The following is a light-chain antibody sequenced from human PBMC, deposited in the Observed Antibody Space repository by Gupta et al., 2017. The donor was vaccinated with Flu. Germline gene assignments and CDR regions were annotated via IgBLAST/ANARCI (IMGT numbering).Light chain of an antibody. CDR3: QQSFSSIT. J-gene: IGKJ4*01. V-gene: IGKV1-39*01. CDR2: TTS. Sequence: PSSLSASVGDRVTISCRASESITNYLNWYQQKPGKAPKLLIYTTSTLHHGVPSRFSGSGSGTDYTLTISSLQPEDSATYYCQQSFSSITFGGGTKIEIK. CDR1: ESITNY.